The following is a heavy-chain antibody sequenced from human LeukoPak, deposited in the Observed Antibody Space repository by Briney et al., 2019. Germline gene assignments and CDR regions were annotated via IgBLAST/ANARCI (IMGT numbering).Heavy chain of an antibody. J-gene: IGHJ4*02. CDR1: GFPFSNAW. V-gene: IGHV3-15*01. CDR2: IKSKTDGGTT. CDR3: TTTKSLLPGY. Sequence: GGSLRLSCAASGFPFSNAWVNWVRQAPGKGLEWVGRIKSKTDGGTTDYAAPVKGRFNISRDDSKTTLYLQMNSLKTEDTAVYYCTTTKSLLPGYWGQGTLVTVSS. D-gene: IGHD2-21*02.